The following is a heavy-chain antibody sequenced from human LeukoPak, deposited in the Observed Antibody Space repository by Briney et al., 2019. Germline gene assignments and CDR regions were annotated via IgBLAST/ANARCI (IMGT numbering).Heavy chain of an antibody. V-gene: IGHV3-23*01. CDR1: GFTFSSSA. J-gene: IGHJ6*03. Sequence: RAGGSLRLSCAASASGFTFSSSAMSWVRQAPGRGLEWVSSVSSSTNSAYFADSVKGRFTISRDNSKNTLYLQMNSLRAEDTAVYYCAKNHITIFGVERPYYYYYMDVWGKGTTVTVSS. CDR2: VSSSTNSA. D-gene: IGHD3-3*01. CDR3: AKNHITIFGVERPYYYYYMDV.